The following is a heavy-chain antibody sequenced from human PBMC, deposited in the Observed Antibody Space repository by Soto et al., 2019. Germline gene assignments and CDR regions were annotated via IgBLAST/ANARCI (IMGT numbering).Heavy chain of an antibody. Sequence: QVQQVESGGGVVQPGRSLRLSCAASGFTFSSYGMHWVRQTPGKGLEWVAVIWFDGSTKYYADSVKGRFTISRDTSKNTMNLQMNSLRPEETAVYYCARNREYSGYGGYFYGMDVWGQGTMVTVSS. CDR3: ARNREYSGYGGYFYGMDV. J-gene: IGHJ6*02. D-gene: IGHD5-12*01. V-gene: IGHV3-33*01. CDR1: GFTFSSYG. CDR2: IWFDGSTK.